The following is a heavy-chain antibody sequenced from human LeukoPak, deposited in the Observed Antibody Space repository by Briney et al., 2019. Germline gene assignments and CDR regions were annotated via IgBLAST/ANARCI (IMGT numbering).Heavy chain of an antibody. CDR1: GYSFTSYW. CDR2: IYPGDSDT. V-gene: IGHV5-51*01. CDR3: ARQDIKGMATTGEGWDY. Sequence: GESLKISCKGSGYSFTSYWIGWVRQMPGKGLEWMGIIYPGDSDTRYSPSFQGQVTISADKSISTAYLQWSSLKASDTAMYYCARQDIKGMATTGEGWDYWGQGTLVTVSS. J-gene: IGHJ4*02. D-gene: IGHD5-24*01.